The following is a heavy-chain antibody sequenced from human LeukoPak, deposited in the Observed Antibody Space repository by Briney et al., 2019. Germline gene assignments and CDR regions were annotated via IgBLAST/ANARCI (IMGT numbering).Heavy chain of an antibody. D-gene: IGHD5-18*01. V-gene: IGHV3-53*01. CDR2: IYSGGST. CDR3: ARSPTRGYSYGSFGY. CDR1: GFTVSSNY. J-gene: IGHJ4*02. Sequence: GGSLRLSCAASGFTVSSNYMSWVRQAPGKGLEWVSVIYSGGSTYYADSVKGRFTISRDNSKNTLYLQMNSLRAEDTAVYYCARSPTRGYSYGSFGYWGQGTLVTVSS.